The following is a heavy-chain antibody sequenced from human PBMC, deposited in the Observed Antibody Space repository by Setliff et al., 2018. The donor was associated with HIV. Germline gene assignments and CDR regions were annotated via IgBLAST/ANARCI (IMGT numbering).Heavy chain of an antibody. Sequence: PSETLSLTCTVYGESFSGYYWTWIRQSPGKGLEWIGEINHSGSTKHNPSLKSRVTISIDTSENQFSLKVTSVTAADTAVYYCARHAVPHYYDSSGPSWGPGTLVTVSS. V-gene: IGHV4-34*01. J-gene: IGHJ5*02. D-gene: IGHD3-22*01. CDR3: ARHAVPHYYDSSGPS. CDR2: INHSGST. CDR1: GESFSGYY.